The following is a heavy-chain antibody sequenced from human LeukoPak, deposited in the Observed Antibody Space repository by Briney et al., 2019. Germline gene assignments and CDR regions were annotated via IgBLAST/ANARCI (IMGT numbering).Heavy chain of an antibody. CDR3: ARDAPSGSYSEYFQH. V-gene: IGHV3-21*01. CDR2: TSSSSYI. J-gene: IGHJ1*01. CDR1: GFTFSSYS. Sequence: GGSLRLSCAASGFTFSSYSMNWVRQAPGKGLEWVSSTSSSSYIYYADSVKGRFTISRDNAKNSLYLQMNSLRAEDTAVYYCARDAPSGSYSEYFQHWGQGTLVTVSS. D-gene: IGHD1-26*01.